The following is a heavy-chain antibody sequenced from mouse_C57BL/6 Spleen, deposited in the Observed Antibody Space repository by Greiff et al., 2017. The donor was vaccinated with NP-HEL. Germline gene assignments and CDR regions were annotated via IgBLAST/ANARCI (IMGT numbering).Heavy chain of an antibody. Sequence: ELMLVESGGGLVKPGGSLKLSCAASGFTFSDYGMHWVRQAPEKGLEWVAYISSGSSTIYYADTVKGRFTISRDNAKNTLFLQMTSLRSEDTAMYYCARDYGSSPGVWGTGTTVTVSS. V-gene: IGHV5-17*01. J-gene: IGHJ1*03. CDR1: GFTFSDYG. CDR3: ARDYGSSPGV. D-gene: IGHD1-1*01. CDR2: ISSGSSTI.